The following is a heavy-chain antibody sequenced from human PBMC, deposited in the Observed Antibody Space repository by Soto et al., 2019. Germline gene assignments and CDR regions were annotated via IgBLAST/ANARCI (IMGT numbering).Heavy chain of an antibody. CDR1: GFSFSSYG. D-gene: IGHD6-13*01. J-gene: IGHJ4*02. CDR2: IWHDGSYK. V-gene: IGHV3-33*01. Sequence: QVQLVESGGGVVQPGRSLRLSCAASGFSFSSYGMHWVRQAPGKGLEWVAVIWHDGSYKYYADSVKGRFTISRDNSKNTLYLQMNSLRAEDTAVYYCARVGVAAGGTHLDYWGQGTLVTVSS. CDR3: ARVGVAAGGTHLDY.